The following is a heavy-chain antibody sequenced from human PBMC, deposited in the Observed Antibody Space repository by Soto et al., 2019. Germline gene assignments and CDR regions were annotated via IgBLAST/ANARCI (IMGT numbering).Heavy chain of an antibody. CDR3: AKDWNWGSPFDY. CDR1: GFTFSSYA. Sequence: EVQLLESGGGLVQPGGSLRLSCAASGFTFSSYAMSWVRQAPGKGLEWVSTISASGDSTYYADSVKGRFTISRDNSKNTLYVQMNSLRAEDTAVYYCAKDWNWGSPFDYWGQGTLVTVSS. V-gene: IGHV3-23*01. D-gene: IGHD3-16*01. J-gene: IGHJ4*02. CDR2: ISASGDST.